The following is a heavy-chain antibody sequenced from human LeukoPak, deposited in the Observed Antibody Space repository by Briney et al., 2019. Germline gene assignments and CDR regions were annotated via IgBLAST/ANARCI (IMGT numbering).Heavy chain of an antibody. V-gene: IGHV1-18*01. CDR2: ISAHNGNT. Sequence: ASVKVSCKASGYTFTSYGISWVRQAPGQRLELMGWISAHNGNTNYAQNLQGRVTMTTDTSTSTAYMELRSLRSDDTAVYYCARLGYCSGSSCPTSYYNWFDPWGQGTLVTVSS. CDR1: GYTFTSYG. CDR3: ARLGYCSGSSCPTSYYNWFDP. D-gene: IGHD2-15*01. J-gene: IGHJ5*02.